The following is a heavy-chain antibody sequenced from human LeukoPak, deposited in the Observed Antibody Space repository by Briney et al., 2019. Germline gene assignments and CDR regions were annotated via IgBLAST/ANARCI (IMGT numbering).Heavy chain of an antibody. CDR3: ARDSYNRISDAFDI. J-gene: IGHJ3*02. CDR1: GFTFSSYS. V-gene: IGHV3-21*01. CDR2: ISSSSSYI. Sequence: GGSLRLSCAASGFTFSSYSMNWVRQAPGKGLEWVSSISSSSSYIYYADSVKGRFTISRDNAKNSLYLQMNSLRAEDTAVYYCARDSYNRISDAFDIWGQGTMVTVSS. D-gene: IGHD5-24*01.